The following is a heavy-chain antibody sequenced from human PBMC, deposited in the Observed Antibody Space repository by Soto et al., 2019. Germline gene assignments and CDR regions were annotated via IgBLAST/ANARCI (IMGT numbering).Heavy chain of an antibody. CDR3: GRGRSGQVVVFY. Sequence: GASVKVSCKASGYTFTGHYIHWVRQVPEQGPEWTGEIGPEGGATRYAQRFQGRVTMTRDMSITTVYMELNNLSPDDTAVYYCGRGRSGQVVVFYWGQGTPVTAPQ. V-gene: IGHV1-2*02. J-gene: IGHJ4*02. CDR2: IGPEGGAT. CDR1: GYTFTGHY. D-gene: IGHD3-22*01.